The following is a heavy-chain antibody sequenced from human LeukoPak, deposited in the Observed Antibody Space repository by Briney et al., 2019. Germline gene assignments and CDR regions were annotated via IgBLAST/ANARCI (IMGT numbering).Heavy chain of an antibody. CDR2: IIPIFGTA. J-gene: IGHJ2*01. CDR1: GGTFSSYA. D-gene: IGHD5-12*01. Sequence: ASVKVSCKASGGTFSSYAISWVRQAPGQGLEWMGGIIPIFGTANYAQKFQGRVTITADESTSTAYMELSSLRSEDTAVYYCARLHDYYWYFDLWGRGTLVTVSS. CDR3: ARLHDYYWYFDL. V-gene: IGHV1-69*01.